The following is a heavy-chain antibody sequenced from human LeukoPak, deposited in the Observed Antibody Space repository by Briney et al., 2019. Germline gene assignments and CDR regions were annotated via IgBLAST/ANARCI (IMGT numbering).Heavy chain of an antibody. J-gene: IGHJ3*02. CDR3: ARYRFVVGATDSFDI. Sequence: PGGSLRLSCAASGFTFSSYSTNWVRQAPGQGLEWVSSITTSSSYIYYADSVKGRFTISRDNAKNSLYLHMNSLRAEDTAVYYCARYRFVVGATDSFDIWGQGTMVTVSS. V-gene: IGHV3-21*01. CDR2: ITTSSSYI. CDR1: GFTFSSYS. D-gene: IGHD1-26*01.